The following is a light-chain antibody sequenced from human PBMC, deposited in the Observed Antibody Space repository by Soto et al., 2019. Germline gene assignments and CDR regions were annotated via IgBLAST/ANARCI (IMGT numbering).Light chain of an antibody. J-gene: IGLJ1*01. CDR1: ALPKQY. CDR2: KDS. CDR3: QSADSSGTYV. Sequence: SSELTQPPSVSVSPGQTARITCSGAALPKQYAYWYQQKPGQAPVLVIYKDSERPSGLPERFSGSSSGTTVTLTISGVQAEDEADYYCQSADSSGTYVFGTGTKVTVL. V-gene: IGLV3-25*02.